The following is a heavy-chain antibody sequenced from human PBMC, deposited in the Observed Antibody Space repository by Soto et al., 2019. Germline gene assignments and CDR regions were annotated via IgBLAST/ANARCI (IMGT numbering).Heavy chain of an antibody. CDR2: INPNSGGT. J-gene: IGHJ4*02. CDR3: ARSYVASRPSDY. D-gene: IGHD3-10*02. V-gene: IGHV1-2*02. Sequence: ASVKVSCKASGYTFTGYYVHWVREAPGQGLEWMGWINPNSGGTYYAQNFQGRVTMTRDTSISTAYMELSRLRIDDTAVYYCARSYVASRPSDYWGQGTLVTVSS. CDR1: GYTFTGYY.